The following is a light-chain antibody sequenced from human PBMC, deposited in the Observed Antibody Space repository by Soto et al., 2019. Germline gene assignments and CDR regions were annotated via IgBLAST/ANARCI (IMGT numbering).Light chain of an antibody. CDR3: QQYNSYSWT. Sequence: DIQMTQSPSTLSASVGDRVTITCRASQSISYWLAWYQQKPGKAPNLLIYKASSLESGVPSRFSGSGSGTEFTLTISSLQPDDFATYYCQQYNSYSWTFGQGTKVDIK. V-gene: IGKV1-5*03. CDR1: QSISYW. CDR2: KAS. J-gene: IGKJ1*01.